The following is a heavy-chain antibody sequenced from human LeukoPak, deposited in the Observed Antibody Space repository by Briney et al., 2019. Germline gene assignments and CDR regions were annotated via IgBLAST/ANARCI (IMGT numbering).Heavy chain of an antibody. Sequence: GGSLRLSCAASGFTFSGSAMHWVRQASGKGLEWVGRIRSKANSYATAYAASVKGRFTISRDDSKNTAYLQMNSLKTEDTAVYYCTRTGYSYGDRDPLDYWGQGTLVTVSS. J-gene: IGHJ4*02. CDR2: IRSKANSYAT. D-gene: IGHD5-18*01. CDR3: TRTGYSYGDRDPLDY. V-gene: IGHV3-73*01. CDR1: GFTFSGSA.